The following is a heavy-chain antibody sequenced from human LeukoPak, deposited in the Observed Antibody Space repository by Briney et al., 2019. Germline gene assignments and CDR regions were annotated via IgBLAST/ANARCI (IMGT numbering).Heavy chain of an antibody. CDR1: GYSFTSYW. D-gene: IGHD3-22*01. V-gene: IGHV5-51*01. Sequence: GESLKISCKGSGYSFTSYWIGWMRQMPGKGLEWMGIIYPGDSDTRYSPSFQGQVTISADKSISTAYLQWSSLKASDTAMYYCARKRDSSGYYLDYWGQGTLVTVSS. CDR3: ARKRDSSGYYLDY. CDR2: IYPGDSDT. J-gene: IGHJ4*02.